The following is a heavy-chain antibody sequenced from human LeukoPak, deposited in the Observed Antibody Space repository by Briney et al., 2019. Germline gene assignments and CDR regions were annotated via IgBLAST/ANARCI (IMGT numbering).Heavy chain of an antibody. CDR3: AKARYGVVITPPLSSTKYNWFDP. D-gene: IGHD3-22*01. V-gene: IGHV3-23*01. CDR2: ISGSGGST. J-gene: IGHJ5*02. Sequence: PGGSLRLSCAASGFTFSSYAMSWVRQAPGKGLEWVSAISGSGGSTYYADSVKGRFTISRDNSKNTLYLQMNSLRAEDTAVYYCAKARYGVVITPPLSSTKYNWFDPWSQVTLVTVSS. CDR1: GFTFSSYA.